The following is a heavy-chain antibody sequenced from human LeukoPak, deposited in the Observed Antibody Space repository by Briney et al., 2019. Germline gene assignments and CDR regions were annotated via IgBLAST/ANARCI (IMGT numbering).Heavy chain of an antibody. CDR3: TRDGQFYDSVNFHSDFES. CDR1: GFTSSSHW. D-gene: IGHD3-16*01. J-gene: IGHJ4*02. V-gene: IGHV3-74*01. Sequence: GESLRLSCEASGFTSSSHWMHWVRQSPGSGLFCVSRISFDGSVTSYADSVKGRFTVSTNNSKNLLFAQMHSLRPDDTDEYYYTRDGQFYDSVNFHSDFESWGQGALVTVS. CDR2: ISFDGSVT.